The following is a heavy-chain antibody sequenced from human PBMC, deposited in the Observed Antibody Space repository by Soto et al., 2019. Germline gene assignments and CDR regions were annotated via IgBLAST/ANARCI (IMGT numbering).Heavy chain of an antibody. D-gene: IGHD7-27*01. V-gene: IGHV5-51*01. CDR3: ARRDDLTGDSDYFDY. J-gene: IGHJ4*02. CDR2: IYPGDSDT. CDR1: GYSFTNYW. Sequence: GESLKISCKGSGYSFTNYWIGWVRQMPGKGLEWMGIIYPGDSDTRYSPSFQGQVTISADKSITTAYLHWSSLKASDTAMYYCARRDDLTGDSDYFDYWGQGTLVTVSS.